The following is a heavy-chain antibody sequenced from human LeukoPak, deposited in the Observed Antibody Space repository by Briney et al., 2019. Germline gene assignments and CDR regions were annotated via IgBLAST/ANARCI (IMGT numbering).Heavy chain of an antibody. Sequence: PGGSLRLSCAASGFTFSSYEMSWVRQAPGKGLEWVSYISSGGSTIYYADSVKGRFTISRDNAKNSLYLQMNSLRAEDTAVYYCAPWGGSYLRTLDYWGQGTLVTVSS. J-gene: IGHJ4*02. V-gene: IGHV3-48*03. D-gene: IGHD1-26*01. CDR3: APWGGSYLRTLDY. CDR1: GFTFSSYE. CDR2: ISSGGSTI.